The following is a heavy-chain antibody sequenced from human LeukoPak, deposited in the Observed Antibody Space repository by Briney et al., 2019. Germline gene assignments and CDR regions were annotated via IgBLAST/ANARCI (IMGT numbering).Heavy chain of an antibody. Sequence: GASVTVSCKASGYAFIGYYMHWVRQAPGQGLEWMGWINPSNGGTNYAQNFQGRVTMTRDTSISTAYMELSSLTSDDTAVYYCARGPTYYDSSGYRLEYWGQGTLVTVSS. J-gene: IGHJ4*02. CDR3: ARGPTYYDSSGYRLEY. CDR2: INPSNGGT. V-gene: IGHV1-2*02. D-gene: IGHD3-22*01. CDR1: GYAFIGYY.